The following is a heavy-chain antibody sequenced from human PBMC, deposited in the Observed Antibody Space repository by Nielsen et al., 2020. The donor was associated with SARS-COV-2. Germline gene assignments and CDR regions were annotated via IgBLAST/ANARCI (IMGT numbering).Heavy chain of an antibody. V-gene: IGHV1-46*01. J-gene: IGHJ3*02. Sequence: ASVKVSCKASGYTFTSYHLHWARQAPGQGLEWLGIINPFDSSTSNSQKFQGRITLTRDTSASTAYMELRSLRSDDTAVYYCARAAIDYDFWSGFDDDAFDIWGQGTMVTVSS. D-gene: IGHD3-3*01. CDR2: INPFDSST. CDR1: GYTFTSYH. CDR3: ARAAIDYDFWSGFDDDAFDI.